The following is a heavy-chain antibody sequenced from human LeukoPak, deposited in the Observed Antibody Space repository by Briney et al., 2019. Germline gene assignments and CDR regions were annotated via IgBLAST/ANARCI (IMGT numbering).Heavy chain of an antibody. V-gene: IGHV4-59*08. D-gene: IGHD3-3*01. CDR3: SRVANNYDFWSGYYGARWFDP. J-gene: IGHJ5*02. CDR1: GRSISIYY. Sequence: SHTLSLTCTVSGRSISIYYWSWIRQPPAKGLECSGYIYYSGSTNYNPSLKRRVTISLDTSKNHFSLKLSSVTAADTALYYRSRVANNYDFWSGYYGARWFDPWGQGTLVTVSS. CDR2: IYYSGST.